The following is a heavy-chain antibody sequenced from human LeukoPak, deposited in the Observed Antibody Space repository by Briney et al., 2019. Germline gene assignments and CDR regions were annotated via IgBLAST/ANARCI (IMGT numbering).Heavy chain of an antibody. CDR1: GFRFDEYA. V-gene: IGHV3-9*01. CDR2: ISWNSGNI. J-gene: IGHJ4*02. D-gene: IGHD5-18*01. CDR3: ARAPTQGYSYGKPPGY. Sequence: GGSLRLSCAASGFRFDEYAMHWVRQAPGKGLEWVSGISWNSGNIDYADSVKGRFTISRDNAKKSLYLQMNSLRAEDTAVYYCARAPTQGYSYGKPPGYWGQGTLVTVSS.